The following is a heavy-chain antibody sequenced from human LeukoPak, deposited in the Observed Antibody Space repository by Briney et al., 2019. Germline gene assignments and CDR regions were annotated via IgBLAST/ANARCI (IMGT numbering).Heavy chain of an antibody. CDR2: ISSTSTSI. Sequence: PGGSLRLSCAASGFTFSDYYMSWVRQAPGKGLEWVSSISSTSTSIYHADSVKGRFTISRDNTKNSLHLQMDSLRAEDTAVYYCARGFRAFDFWAQGTMVTVSS. J-gene: IGHJ3*01. V-gene: IGHV3-69-1*01. CDR3: ARGFRAFDF. CDR1: GFTFSDYY.